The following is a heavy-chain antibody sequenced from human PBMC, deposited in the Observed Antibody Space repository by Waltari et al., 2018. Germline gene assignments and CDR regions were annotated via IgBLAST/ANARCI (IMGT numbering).Heavy chain of an antibody. D-gene: IGHD6-19*01. CDR3: ASRIEVAGTGGAFDI. CDR1: GGSISSSSYY. J-gene: IGHJ3*02. CDR2: IYYSGGT. Sequence: QLQLQESGPGLVKPSETLSLTCTVSGGSISSSSYYWGWLRQPPGRGLGGMWMIYYSGGTYYNPSLNSRVTISVDTSKNKFSLKLSSVTAADTAVYYCASRIEVAGTGGAFDIWGQGTMVTVSS. V-gene: IGHV4-39*07.